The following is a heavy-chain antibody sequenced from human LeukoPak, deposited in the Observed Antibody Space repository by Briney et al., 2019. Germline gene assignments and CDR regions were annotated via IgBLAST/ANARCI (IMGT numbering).Heavy chain of an antibody. CDR2: IYTSGST. Sequence: SETLSLTCTVSGGSISSGSYYWSWIRQPAGKGLEWIGRIYTSGSTNYNPSPKSRVTISVDTSKNQFSLKLSSVTAADTAVYYCARGYYDSSGYSWDNWFDPWGQGTLVTVSS. J-gene: IGHJ5*02. V-gene: IGHV4-61*02. D-gene: IGHD3-22*01. CDR1: GGSISSGSYY. CDR3: ARGYYDSSGYSWDNWFDP.